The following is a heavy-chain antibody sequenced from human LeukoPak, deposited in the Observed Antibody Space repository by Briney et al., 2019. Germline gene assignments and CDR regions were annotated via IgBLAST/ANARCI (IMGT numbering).Heavy chain of an antibody. D-gene: IGHD3-10*01. CDR1: GFTFGDYA. CDR3: TREGLNYGSGSYYPLFDY. V-gene: IGHV3-49*04. CDR2: IRSKAYGGTT. Sequence: PGGSLRLSCTASGFTFGDYAMSWVRQAPGKGLEWVGFIRSKAYGGTTEYAASVKGRFTISRDDSKSIAYLQMNSLRTEDTAVYYCTREGLNYGSGSYYPLFDYWGQGTLVTVSS. J-gene: IGHJ4*02.